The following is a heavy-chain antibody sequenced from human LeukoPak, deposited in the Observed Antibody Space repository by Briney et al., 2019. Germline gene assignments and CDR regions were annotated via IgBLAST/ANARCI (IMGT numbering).Heavy chain of an antibody. V-gene: IGHV4-59*01. D-gene: IGHD1-26*01. CDR2: IYYSGST. CDR1: GGSISSYY. Sequence: PSETLSLTCTVSGGSISSYYWSWIRQPPGKGLGWIGYIYYSGSTNYNPSLKSRVTISVDTSKNQFSLKLSSVTAADTAVYYCARDRGSYWGPDYYYYGMDVWGQGTTVTVSS. CDR3: ARDRGSYWGPDYYYYGMDV. J-gene: IGHJ6*02.